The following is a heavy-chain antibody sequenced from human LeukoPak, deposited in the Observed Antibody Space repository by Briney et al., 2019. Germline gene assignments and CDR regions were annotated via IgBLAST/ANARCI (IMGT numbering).Heavy chain of an antibody. CDR2: INHSGST. CDR1: GGSFSGYY. D-gene: IGHD3-22*01. V-gene: IGHV4-34*01. CDR3: ARGSTYYESSGQVPFDY. J-gene: IGHJ4*02. Sequence: SETLSLTCAVYGGSFSGYYWSWIRQPPGKGLEWIGEINHSGSTNYNPSLKSRVTISVDTSKNQFSLKLSSVTAADTAVYYCARGSTYYESSGQVPFDYWGQGTLVTVSS.